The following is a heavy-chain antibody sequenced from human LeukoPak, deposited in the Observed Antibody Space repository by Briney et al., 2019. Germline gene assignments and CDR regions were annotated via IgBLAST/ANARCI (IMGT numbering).Heavy chain of an antibody. CDR2: IYYSGST. J-gene: IGHJ3*02. CDR3: ARELREPAGDAFDI. CDR1: GGSISSGDYY. Sequence: SQTLSLTCTVSGGSISSGDYYWSWIRQPPGKGLEWIGYIYYSGSTYYNPSLKSRVTISVDTSKNQFSLKLSSVTAADTAVYYCARELREPAGDAFDIWGQGTMVTVSS. D-gene: IGHD1-14*01. V-gene: IGHV4-30-4*01.